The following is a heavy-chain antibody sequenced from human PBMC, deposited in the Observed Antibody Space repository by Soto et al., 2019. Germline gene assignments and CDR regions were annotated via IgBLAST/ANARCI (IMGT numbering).Heavy chain of an antibody. J-gene: IGHJ4*02. Sequence: HPGGSLRLSCAASGFPFDAHAMAWVRQSPGKGLQWVSSINVSGALTYYIESVKGRFTISRDNSEHTLYLQMNNLEADDTAIYYCVKEKRWLESSFDSWGPGTLVSVSS. V-gene: IGHV3-23*01. D-gene: IGHD2-15*01. CDR3: VKEKRWLESSFDS. CDR2: INVSGALT. CDR1: GFPFDAHA.